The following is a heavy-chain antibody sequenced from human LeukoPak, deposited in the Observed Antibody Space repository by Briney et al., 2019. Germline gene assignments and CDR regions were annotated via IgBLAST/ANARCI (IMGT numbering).Heavy chain of an antibody. CDR3: ARDFLLQSEGLFDY. CDR2: FYISGST. V-gene: IGHV4-4*07. D-gene: IGHD4-11*01. Sequence: TSETLSRTCTVSGGSISSYYWSWIRQPAGKGLEWIGRFYISGSTNYNPSLKSRVTMSVDTSKNQFSLRLNSVTAADTAVYYCARDFLLQSEGLFDYWGQGTLVTVSS. CDR1: GGSISSYY. J-gene: IGHJ4*02.